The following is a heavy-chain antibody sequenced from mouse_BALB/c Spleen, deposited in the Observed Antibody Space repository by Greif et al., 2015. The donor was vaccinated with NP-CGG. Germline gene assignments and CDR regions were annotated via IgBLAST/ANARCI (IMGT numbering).Heavy chain of an antibody. CDR1: GFTFSSYG. Sequence: DVMLVESGGDLVKPGGSLKLSCAASGFTFSSYGMSWVRQTPDKRLEWVATISSGGSYTYYPDSVKGRFTISRDNAKNTLYLQMSSLKSEDTAMYYCARGTGNYAMDYWGQGTSVTVSS. D-gene: IGHD4-1*01. CDR2: ISSGGSYT. J-gene: IGHJ4*01. V-gene: IGHV5-6*02. CDR3: ARGTGNYAMDY.